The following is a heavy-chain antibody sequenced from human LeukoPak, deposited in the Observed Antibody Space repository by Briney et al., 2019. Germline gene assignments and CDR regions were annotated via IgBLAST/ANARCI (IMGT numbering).Heavy chain of an antibody. V-gene: IGHV3-7*05. J-gene: IGHJ4*02. D-gene: IGHD3-16*01. CDR3: AKDSPLFGSSPYYFDY. CDR2: INQDGSEK. CDR1: EFTFSIYW. Sequence: GGSLRLSCAASEFTFSIYWMSWVRQAPGKGLEWVANINQDGSEKYYVDSVKGRFTISRDNSKNTLYLQMNSLRAEDTAVYYCAKDSPLFGSSPYYFDYWGQGTLVTVSS.